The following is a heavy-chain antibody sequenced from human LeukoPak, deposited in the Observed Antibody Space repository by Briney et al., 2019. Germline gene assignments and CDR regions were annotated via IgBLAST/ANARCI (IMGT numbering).Heavy chain of an antibody. J-gene: IGHJ4*02. CDR3: ARQQQQLAASLDC. CDR1: GGSISSNIYY. V-gene: IGHV4-39*01. Sequence: SGTLSLTCTVSGGSISSNIYYWGWIRQPPGKGLEWIGNIFYSGSTYYSPSLKSRVSISVDTSKNQFSLKLSPVTATDTAVYYCARQQQQLAASLDCWGQGTLVTVSS. D-gene: IGHD6-13*01. CDR2: IFYSGST.